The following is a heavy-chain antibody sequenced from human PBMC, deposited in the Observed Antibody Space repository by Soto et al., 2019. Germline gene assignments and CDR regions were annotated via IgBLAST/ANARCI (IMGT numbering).Heavy chain of an antibody. CDR3: ARGGVLEWWNYYYGMDV. Sequence: PSETLSLTCAVYGGSLSGYYWSWIRQPPGKGLEWIGEINHSGSTNYNPSLKSRVTISVDTSKNQFSLKLSSVTAADTAVYYCARGGVLEWWNYYYGMDVWGQGTTVTVSS. CDR2: INHSGST. CDR1: GGSLSGYY. V-gene: IGHV4-34*01. J-gene: IGHJ6*02. D-gene: IGHD3-3*01.